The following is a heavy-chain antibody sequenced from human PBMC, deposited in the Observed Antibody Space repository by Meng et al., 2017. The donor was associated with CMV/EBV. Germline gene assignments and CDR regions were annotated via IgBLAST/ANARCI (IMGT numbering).Heavy chain of an antibody. Sequence: ASVKVSCKASGYTFTSYYMHWVRQAPGQGLEWMGIINPSGGSTSYAQKFQGRVTMTRDTSTSTVYMELSSLRSEDTAVYYCARVTVVVVPAAPHGDYYGMDVWGQGTTVTVSS. V-gene: IGHV1-46*01. D-gene: IGHD2-2*01. J-gene: IGHJ6*02. CDR2: INPSGGST. CDR1: GYTFTSYY. CDR3: ARVTVVVVPAAPHGDYYGMDV.